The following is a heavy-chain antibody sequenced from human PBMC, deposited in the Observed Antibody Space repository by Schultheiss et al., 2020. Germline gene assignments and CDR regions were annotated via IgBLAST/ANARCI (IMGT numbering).Heavy chain of an antibody. V-gene: IGHV3-33*08. Sequence: GGSLRLSCAASGFTFSSYAMHWVRQAPGKGLEWVAVIWSDGSYKYYSDSVKGRFTVSRDNAKNSLYLQMSSLRAEDTALYFCSRENYFDYWGHGTLVTVSS. J-gene: IGHJ4*01. CDR1: GFTFSSYA. CDR2: IWSDGSYK. CDR3: SRENYFDY.